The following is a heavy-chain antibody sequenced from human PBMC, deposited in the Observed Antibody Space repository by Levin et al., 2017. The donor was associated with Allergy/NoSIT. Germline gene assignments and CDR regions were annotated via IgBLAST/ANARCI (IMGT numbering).Heavy chain of an antibody. V-gene: IGHV1-2*06. Sequence: GESLKISCQASGYTFTGYYMHWVRQAPGQGLEWMGRINPNSGGTDYAQKFQGRVTMTRDTSISTAYMELSRLRSDDTAVYYCARTVAARREYFQHWGQGTLVTVSS. J-gene: IGHJ1*01. CDR2: INPNSGGT. CDR3: ARTVAARREYFQH. CDR1: GYTFTGYY. D-gene: IGHD6-6*01.